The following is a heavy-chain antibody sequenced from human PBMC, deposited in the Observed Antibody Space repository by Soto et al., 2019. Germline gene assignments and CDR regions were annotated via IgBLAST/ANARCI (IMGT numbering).Heavy chain of an antibody. V-gene: IGHV1-18*04. J-gene: IGHJ4*02. CDR3: ARVSHLTTVTLTILDY. D-gene: IGHD4-17*01. CDR1: GYTFTSYG. Sequence: QVQLVQSGAEVKKPGASVKVSCKASGYTFTSYGISWVRQAPGQGLEWMGWVSAYNGNTNYAQKLQGRVTMTTDTSTSTAYMELRSLRSDDTAVYYCARVSHLTTVTLTILDYWGQGTLVTVSS. CDR2: VSAYNGNT.